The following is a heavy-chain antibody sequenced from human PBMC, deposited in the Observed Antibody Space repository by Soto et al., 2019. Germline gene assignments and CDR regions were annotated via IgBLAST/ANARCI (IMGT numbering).Heavy chain of an antibody. D-gene: IGHD4-4*01. CDR1: GFTFSSYS. CDR2: ISSSSSYI. CDR3: AREDYSNFDY. V-gene: IGHV3-21*01. J-gene: IGHJ4*02. Sequence: GGSLRLSCASSGFTFSSYSMNCVRQAPGKGLEWVSSISSSSSYIYSADSVKGRFNISRDNAKNSLYLQMNSLRAEDTAVYYCAREDYSNFDYWGQGTLVTVS.